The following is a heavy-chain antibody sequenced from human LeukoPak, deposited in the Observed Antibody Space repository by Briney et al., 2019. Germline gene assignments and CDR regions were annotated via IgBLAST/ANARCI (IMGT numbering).Heavy chain of an antibody. J-gene: IGHJ4*02. CDR2: IWYDGSNK. V-gene: IGHV3-33*01. CDR1: GFTFRSFA. D-gene: IGHD4-17*01. Sequence: VGSLRLSCAASGFTFRSFAMHWVRQAPGKGLEWVAAIWYDGSNKYYADSVKGRFTISRDNSKNTLFLQMNSLRAEDTAVYYCARASGDYGEYFDYWGQGTLVTVSS. CDR3: ARASGDYGEYFDY.